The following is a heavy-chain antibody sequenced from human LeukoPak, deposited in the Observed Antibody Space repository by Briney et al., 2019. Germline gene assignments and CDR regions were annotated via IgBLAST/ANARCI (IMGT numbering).Heavy chain of an antibody. Sequence: SETLSLTCTVSGGSISGSSYHWGWIRQPPGKGLEWIGSINYRGRTYHNPSLESRVTISVDTSKNQFSLTVSSVTAADTALYYCAPTYSYTGGGYEYWGQGTLVTVFS. CDR2: INYRGRT. D-gene: IGHD5-18*01. V-gene: IGHV4-39*01. CDR3: APTYSYTGGGYEY. CDR1: GGSISGSSYH. J-gene: IGHJ4*02.